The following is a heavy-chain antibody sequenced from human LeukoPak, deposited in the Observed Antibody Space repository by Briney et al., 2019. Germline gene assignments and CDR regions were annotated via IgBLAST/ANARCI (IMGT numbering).Heavy chain of an antibody. CDR1: GFTFSSYE. Sequence: GGSLRLSCAGSGFTFSSYEMNWVRQAPGKGLEWVSYISSSGSTIYYADSVKGRFTISRDNAKNSLYLQMNSLRAEDTAVYYCARGRSRYCSGGSCYFAFDIWGQGTMVTVSS. D-gene: IGHD2-15*01. V-gene: IGHV3-48*03. CDR3: ARGRSRYCSGGSCYFAFDI. J-gene: IGHJ3*02. CDR2: ISSSGSTI.